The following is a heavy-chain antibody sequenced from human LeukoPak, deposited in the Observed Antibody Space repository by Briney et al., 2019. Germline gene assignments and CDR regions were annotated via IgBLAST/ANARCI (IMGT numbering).Heavy chain of an antibody. V-gene: IGHV4-31*03. Sequence: SQTLSLTRTVSGGSISSGGYYWSWIRQHPGKGLEWIGYIYYSGSTYYNPSLKSRVTISVDTSKNQFSLKLSSVTAADTAVYYCARDGYYDNWFDPWGQGTLVTVSS. CDR1: GGSISSGGYY. CDR3: ARDGYYDNWFDP. J-gene: IGHJ5*02. D-gene: IGHD3-10*01. CDR2: IYYSGST.